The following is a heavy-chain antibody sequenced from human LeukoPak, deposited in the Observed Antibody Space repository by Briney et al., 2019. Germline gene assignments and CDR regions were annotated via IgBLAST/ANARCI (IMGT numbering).Heavy chain of an antibody. J-gene: IGHJ4*02. CDR3: PRFGYTSSLHY. Sequence: GECLPIPCKGSGCSFTSYWIGWVSQMPAKDLEWMGIIYPGYCDTRYSPSLQGQVTISADTSINTASLQLNSLTASDTPVYYCPRFGYTSSLHYWHRGTVVSVS. CDR1: GCSFTSYW. CDR2: IYPGYCDT. V-gene: IGHV5-51*01. D-gene: IGHD6-13*01.